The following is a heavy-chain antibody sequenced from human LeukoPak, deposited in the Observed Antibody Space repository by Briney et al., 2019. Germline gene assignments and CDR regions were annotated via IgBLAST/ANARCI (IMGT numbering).Heavy chain of an antibody. CDR1: GGSISSSSYY. D-gene: IGHD4-23*01. Sequence: SETLSLTCTVSGGSISSSSYYWGWIRQPPGKGLEWIESIYYSGSTYYNPSLKSRVTISVDTSKNQFSLKLSSVTAADTAVYYCARNYGGNSDAHWYFDLWGRGTLVTVSS. CDR3: ARNYGGNSDAHWYFDL. V-gene: IGHV4-39*07. CDR2: IYYSGST. J-gene: IGHJ2*01.